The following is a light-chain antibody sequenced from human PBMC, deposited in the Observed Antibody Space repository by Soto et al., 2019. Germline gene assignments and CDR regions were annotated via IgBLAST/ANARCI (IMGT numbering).Light chain of an antibody. CDR3: XXXXXXPWT. V-gene: IGKV1-5*01. CDR1: QTIHSF. CDR2: DAS. Sequence: DIQMTQSPSTLSASVGDRVTITCRASQTIHSFLAWYQQKAGKAPKLLIYDASNLESGVPSRFSGSGSGTEFTLTVSSLQPDDFATFXXXXXXXXPWTFGQGTKVDIK. J-gene: IGKJ1*01.